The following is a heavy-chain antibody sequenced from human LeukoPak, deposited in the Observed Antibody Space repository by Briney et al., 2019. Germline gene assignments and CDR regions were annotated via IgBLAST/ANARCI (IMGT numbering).Heavy chain of an antibody. CDR1: GFTFSSYW. CDR2: INSDGSST. J-gene: IGHJ6*03. Sequence: QAGGSLRLSCAASGFTFSSYWMHWVRQAPGKGLVWVSRINSDGSSTSYADSVKGRFTISRDNSKNTLYLQMNSLRAEDTAVYYCAKDSRIQLWLGSRWAYYYYMDVWGKGTTVTISS. CDR3: AKDSRIQLWLGSRWAYYYYMDV. V-gene: IGHV3-74*01. D-gene: IGHD5-18*01.